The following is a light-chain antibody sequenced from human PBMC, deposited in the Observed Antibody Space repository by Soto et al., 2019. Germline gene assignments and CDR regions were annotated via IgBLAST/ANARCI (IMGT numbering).Light chain of an antibody. CDR1: LGIYNY. CDR3: CSYAGSYSYV. J-gene: IGLJ1*01. CDR2: DVS. Sequence: QSVLTQPPSVSGSPGQSITISCTGGLGIYNYVSWYQQHPGKAPKLMIYDVSKWPSGVPDRFYGSKSGNTASLTISGLQAEDEADYYCCSYAGSYSYVSGTGTKVTVL. V-gene: IGLV2-11*01.